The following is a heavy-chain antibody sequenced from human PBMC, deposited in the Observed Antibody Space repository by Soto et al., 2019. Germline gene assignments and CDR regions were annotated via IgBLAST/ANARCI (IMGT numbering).Heavy chain of an antibody. CDR3: TKDRATHRNY. CDR2: ISSDGSNK. Sequence: GGSLRLSCAASGFTFSSYAMHWVRQAPGKGLEWVAVISSDGSNKYYADSVKGRFTISRDNSKNTLYLQMNSLRIEDTAVYYCTKDRATHRNYWGQGTLVTVSS. D-gene: IGHD5-12*01. CDR1: GFTFSSYA. J-gene: IGHJ4*02. V-gene: IGHV3-30*04.